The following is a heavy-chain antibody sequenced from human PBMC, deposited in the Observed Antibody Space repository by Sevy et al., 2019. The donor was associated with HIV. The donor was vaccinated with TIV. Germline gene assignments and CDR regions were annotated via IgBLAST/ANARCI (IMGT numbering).Heavy chain of an antibody. Sequence: GGSLRLSCAASGFTFSSYAMSWVRQAPGKGLEWVSAISGSGGSTYYADSVKGRFTISRDNSKNTLYLQMNSLRAEDTAVYYCAKGGYSGYDDTKYYFDYWGQGTLVTVSS. J-gene: IGHJ4*02. D-gene: IGHD5-12*01. CDR1: GFTFSSYA. V-gene: IGHV3-23*01. CDR2: ISGSGGST. CDR3: AKGGYSGYDDTKYYFDY.